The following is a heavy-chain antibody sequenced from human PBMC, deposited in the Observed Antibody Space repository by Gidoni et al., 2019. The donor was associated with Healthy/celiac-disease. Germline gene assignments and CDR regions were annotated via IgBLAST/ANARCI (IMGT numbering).Heavy chain of an antibody. CDR2: IYYSGST. V-gene: IGHV4-39*01. Sequence: QLQLQESGPGLVKPSETLSLTCTVSGGSISSSSYYWGWIRQPPGKGLEWIGSIYYSGSTYYNPSLKSRVTISVDTSKNQFSLKLSSVTAADTAVYYCARLGDDSSGRPGYWGQGTLVTVSS. D-gene: IGHD3-22*01. CDR3: ARLGDDSSGRPGY. J-gene: IGHJ4*02. CDR1: GGSISSSSYY.